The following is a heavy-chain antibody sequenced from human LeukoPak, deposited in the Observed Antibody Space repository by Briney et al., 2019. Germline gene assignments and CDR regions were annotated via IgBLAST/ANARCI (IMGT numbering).Heavy chain of an antibody. Sequence: PSETLSLTCTVSSGSVSSSSSYWSWIRQPPGKGPEWIGYIYNSGNTNYNPPLRSRVTISVDTSRNQFSLKLSSVTAADTAVYYCARSRSGYSYDHAAFEIWGQGTMVTVSS. CDR2: IYNSGNT. V-gene: IGHV4-61*01. J-gene: IGHJ3*02. D-gene: IGHD5-18*01. CDR3: ARSRSGYSYDHAAFEI. CDR1: SGSVSSSSSY.